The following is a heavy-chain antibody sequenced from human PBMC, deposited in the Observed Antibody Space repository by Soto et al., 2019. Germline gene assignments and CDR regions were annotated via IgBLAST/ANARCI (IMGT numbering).Heavy chain of an antibody. Sequence: QVQLQESGPGLVKPSETLSLTCTVSGGSISSYYWSWIRQPPGKGLEWIGYIYYSGSTNYNPSLKSRVTISVDTSKNEFSLKLSSVTAADTAVYYCAGHLKPWNCSGGSCYSGAFDIWGQGTMVTVSS. CDR3: AGHLKPWNCSGGSCYSGAFDI. CDR1: GGSISSYY. CDR2: IYYSGST. J-gene: IGHJ3*02. D-gene: IGHD2-15*01. V-gene: IGHV4-59*08.